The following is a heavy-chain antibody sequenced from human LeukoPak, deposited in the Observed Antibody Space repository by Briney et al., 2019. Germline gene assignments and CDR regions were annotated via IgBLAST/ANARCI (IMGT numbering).Heavy chain of an antibody. Sequence: SETLSLTCTVSGGSISSSSYYWGWIRQPPGKGLEWIGSIYYSGSTYYNPSLKSRVTISVDTSKNQFSLKLSSVTAADTAVYYCARFSDIAHFDYWGQGTLVTVSS. V-gene: IGHV4-39*07. CDR3: ARFSDIAHFDY. CDR1: GGSISSSSYY. D-gene: IGHD2-15*01. CDR2: IYYSGST. J-gene: IGHJ4*02.